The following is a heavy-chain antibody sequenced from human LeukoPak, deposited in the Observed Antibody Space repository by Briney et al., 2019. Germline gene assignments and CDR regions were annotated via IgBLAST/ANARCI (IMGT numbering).Heavy chain of an antibody. J-gene: IGHJ3*02. V-gene: IGHV4-39*07. CDR1: GGSISSSSYY. Sequence: PSETLSLTCTVSGGSISSSSYYWGWIRQPPGKGLEWIGRIYYSGSTYYNPSLKSRVTISVDTSKNQFSLKLSSVTAADTAVYYCARGDLNAFDIWGQGTMVAVSS. CDR3: ARGDLNAFDI. CDR2: IYYSGST.